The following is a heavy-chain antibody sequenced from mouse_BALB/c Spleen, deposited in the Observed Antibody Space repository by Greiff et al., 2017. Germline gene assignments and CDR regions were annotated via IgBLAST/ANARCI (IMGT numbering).Heavy chain of an antibody. CDR2: ILPGSGST. D-gene: IGHD1-3*01. CDR1: GYTFSSYW. CDR3: ARGGTKAWFAY. V-gene: IGHV1-9*01. Sequence: QVQLQQSGAELMKPGASVKISCKATGYTFSSYWIEWVKQRPGHGLEWIGEILPGSGSTNYNEKFKGKATFTADTSSNTAYMQLSSLTSEDSAVYYCARGGTKAWFAYWGQGTLVTVSA. J-gene: IGHJ3*01.